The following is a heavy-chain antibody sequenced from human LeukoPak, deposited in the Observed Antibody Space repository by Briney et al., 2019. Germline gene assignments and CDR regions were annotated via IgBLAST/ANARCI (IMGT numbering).Heavy chain of an antibody. D-gene: IGHD3-22*01. CDR2: ISAYNGNT. CDR3: ARGRRHYYDSSGYYNDYFDY. CDR1: GYTFTSYG. Sequence: ASVKVSCKASGYTFTSYGISWVRQAPGQGLEWMGWISAYNGNTNYAQKLQGRVTMTTDTSTSTAYMELRSLRSDDTAVYYCARGRRHYYDSSGYYNDYFDYWGQGTLVTVSS. J-gene: IGHJ4*02. V-gene: IGHV1-18*01.